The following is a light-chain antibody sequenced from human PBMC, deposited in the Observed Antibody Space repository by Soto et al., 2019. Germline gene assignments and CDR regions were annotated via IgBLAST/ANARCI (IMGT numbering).Light chain of an antibody. V-gene: IGLV2-8*01. CDR3: SSYGGTTNYVG. Sequence: QSVLTQPPSASGSPGQSVTISCTGSNSDVGAYNYVSWYQQHPGKSPKLMIYEVTKRPSGVPDRFSGSKSGNTASLTVSGLQADDEADSYCSSYGGTTNYVGFGGGTKVTVL. J-gene: IGLJ2*01. CDR2: EVT. CDR1: NSDVGAYNY.